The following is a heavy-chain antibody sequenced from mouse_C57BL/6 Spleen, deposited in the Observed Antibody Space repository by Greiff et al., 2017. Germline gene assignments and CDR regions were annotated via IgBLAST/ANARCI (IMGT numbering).Heavy chain of an antibody. J-gene: IGHJ4*01. Sequence: QVQLQQPGAELVKPGASVKLSCKASGYTFTSYWMQWVKQRPGQGLEWIGEIDPSDSYTTYNQKFKGKATLTVDTSSSTAYMQLSSLTSEDSAVYYCARRDYGNYVGAMDYWGQGTSVTVSS. V-gene: IGHV1-50*01. CDR3: ARRDYGNYVGAMDY. D-gene: IGHD2-1*01. CDR1: GYTFTSYW. CDR2: IDPSDSYT.